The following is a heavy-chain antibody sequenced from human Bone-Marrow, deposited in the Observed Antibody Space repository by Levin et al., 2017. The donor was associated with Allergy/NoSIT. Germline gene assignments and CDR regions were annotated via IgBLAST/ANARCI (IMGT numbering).Heavy chain of an antibody. CDR3: ARAYTGFDPRGEDYYGLDV. CDR1: GFTVGTNY. J-gene: IGHJ6*02. CDR2: INSDGTT. V-gene: IGHV3-53*01. Sequence: GGSLRLSCVASGFTVGTNYMTWVRQPPGKGLEWVSIINSDGTTYYGDSVKGRFTISRDPSKNTLFLQMISLRGEDSAIYFCARAYTGFDPRGEDYYGLDVWGQGTTVTVSS. D-gene: IGHD5-12*01.